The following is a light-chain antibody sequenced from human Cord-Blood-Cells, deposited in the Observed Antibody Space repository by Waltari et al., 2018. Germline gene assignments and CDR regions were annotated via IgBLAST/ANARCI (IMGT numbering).Light chain of an antibody. CDR2: ETS. CDR3: LLSYSGARV. V-gene: IGLV7-46*01. CDR1: TGAVTSGHY. J-gene: IGLJ3*02. Sequence: HAVVTQEPSLTVSPGGTVTPTCGSSTGAVTSGHYPYWFQQKPGQAPRTLIYETSNKHSWTPARFSGSLLGGKAALTLSGAQPEDEAEYYCLLSYSGARVFGGGTKLTVL.